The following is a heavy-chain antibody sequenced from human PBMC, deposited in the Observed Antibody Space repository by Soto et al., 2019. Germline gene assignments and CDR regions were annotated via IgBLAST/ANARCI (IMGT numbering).Heavy chain of an antibody. CDR2: ISGSGGST. J-gene: IGHJ5*02. CDR3: AKESTYYDFWSGYYNWFDP. D-gene: IGHD3-3*01. Sequence: GGSLRLSCASSGFTFSSYAMSWVRQAPGKGLEWVSAISGSGGSTYYADSVKGRFTISRDNSKNTLYLQMNSLRAEDTAVYYCAKESTYYDFWSGYYNWFDPWGQGTLVTVSS. V-gene: IGHV3-23*01. CDR1: GFTFSSYA.